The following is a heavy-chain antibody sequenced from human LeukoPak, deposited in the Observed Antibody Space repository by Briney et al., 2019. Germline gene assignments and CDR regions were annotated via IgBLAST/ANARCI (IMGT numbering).Heavy chain of an antibody. Sequence: PSETLSLTCTVSGGSISSYYWSWIRQPPGEGLEWIGYIYYSGSTNYNPSLKSRVTISVDTSKNQFSLKLSSVTAADTAVYYCATGVPAAHFLDYWGQGTLVTVSS. CDR3: ATGVPAAHFLDY. CDR2: IYYSGST. J-gene: IGHJ4*02. CDR1: GGSISSYY. D-gene: IGHD2-2*01. V-gene: IGHV4-59*01.